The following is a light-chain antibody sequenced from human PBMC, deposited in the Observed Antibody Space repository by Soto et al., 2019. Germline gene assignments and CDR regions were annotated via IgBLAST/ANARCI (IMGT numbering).Light chain of an antibody. J-gene: IGKJ1*01. CDR3: QQYGSSPRT. CDR2: GAS. V-gene: IGKV3-20*01. CDR1: QSGTNNY. Sequence: EIVLTQSPGTLSLSPGERATLSCRASQSGTNNYLAWYQQRPGQALRLLIYGASSRATGTPDRFSGSGSGTDFTLSISRLEPEDFAVYYSQQYGSSPRTFGQGNKVEF.